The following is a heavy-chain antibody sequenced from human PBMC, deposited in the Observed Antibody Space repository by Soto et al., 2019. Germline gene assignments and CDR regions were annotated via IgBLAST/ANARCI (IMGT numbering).Heavy chain of an antibody. Sequence: ASVKVSCKASGYTFTSYGISWVRQAPGQGLEWMGWMNPNSGNTGYAQKFQGRVTMTRNTSISTACMELSSLRSEDTAVYYCAREENSGYDLGGWFDPWGQGTLVTVSS. D-gene: IGHD5-12*01. CDR2: MNPNSGNT. V-gene: IGHV1-8*02. J-gene: IGHJ5*02. CDR1: GYTFTSYG. CDR3: AREENSGYDLGGWFDP.